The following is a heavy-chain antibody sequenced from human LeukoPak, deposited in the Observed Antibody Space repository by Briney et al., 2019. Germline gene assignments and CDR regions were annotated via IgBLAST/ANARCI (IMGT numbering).Heavy chain of an antibody. CDR2: TYFRAKWYN. CDR3: ARGLLVGHPYYCAMDV. D-gene: IGHD2-8*02. J-gene: IGHJ6*01. Sequence: SQTLSLTCAISGDSVSSDSATWTWIRQSPSRGLGWLGGTYFRAKWYNDSAESVKSRISINPDTSKHQFYLQLSSVTPEDTAVYYCARGLLVGHPYYCAMDVWGQGTTVSVSS. V-gene: IGHV6-1*01. CDR1: GDSVSSDSAT.